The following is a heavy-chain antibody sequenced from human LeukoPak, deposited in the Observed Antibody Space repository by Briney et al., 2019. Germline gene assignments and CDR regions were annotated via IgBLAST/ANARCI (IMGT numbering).Heavy chain of an antibody. D-gene: IGHD5-12*01. CDR2: IYHSGTTYSDST. CDR1: GASMSNYY. Sequence: SETLSLTCNVSGASMSNYYLVWIRQPPGKGLEWVGIIYHSGTTYSDSTYYNPSLKSRLTISLDSSKNQFSLKVRSMTAADTAVYYCARAGGYGLIDYWGQGTMVTVSS. CDR3: ARAGGYGLIDY. V-gene: IGHV4-59*12. J-gene: IGHJ4*02.